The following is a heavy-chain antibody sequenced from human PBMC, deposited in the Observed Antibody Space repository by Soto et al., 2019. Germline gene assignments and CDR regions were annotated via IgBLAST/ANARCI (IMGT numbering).Heavy chain of an antibody. CDR2: ISGMEDRT. Sequence: GGSLRLSCTASGFNLRDQALSWVRQAPGGGLEWVSGISGMEDRTNYAAFVKGRFFISKDRAKNTLNLQMNGLRDDDTAVYYCAKTYTGGWGQGTQVTVSS. J-gene: IGHJ4*02. V-gene: IGHV3-23*01. D-gene: IGHD3-10*01. CDR1: GFNLRDQA. CDR3: AKTYTGG.